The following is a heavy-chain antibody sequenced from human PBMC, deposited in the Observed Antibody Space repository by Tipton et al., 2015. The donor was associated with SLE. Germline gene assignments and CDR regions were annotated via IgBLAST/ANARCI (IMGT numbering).Heavy chain of an antibody. J-gene: IGHJ5*02. V-gene: IGHV4-59*11. Sequence: TLSLTCTVSGGSISSHYWSWIRQPPGKGLEWIGYIYYSGSTNYNPSLKSRVTISLDTSKNQFSLKLSFVTAADTAVYYCARLLVVAARREGWFDPWGQGTLVTVSS. CDR2: IYYSGST. D-gene: IGHD2-15*01. CDR3: ARLLVVAARREGWFDP. CDR1: GGSISSHY.